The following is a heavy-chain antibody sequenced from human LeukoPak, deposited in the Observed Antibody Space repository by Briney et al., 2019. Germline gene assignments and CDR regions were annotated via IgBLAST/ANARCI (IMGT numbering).Heavy chain of an antibody. Sequence: GGSLRLSCVASGFTFSNYAMTWVRQAPGKGLEWVSTISGSGSSTYYADSVKGRFTISRDNSKNTLYLQRNSLRAEDTAVYYCAKVPSTYSSSCYWGQGTLVTVSS. V-gene: IGHV3-23*01. CDR3: AKVPSTYSSSCY. D-gene: IGHD6-13*01. CDR1: GFTFSNYA. J-gene: IGHJ4*02. CDR2: ISGSGSST.